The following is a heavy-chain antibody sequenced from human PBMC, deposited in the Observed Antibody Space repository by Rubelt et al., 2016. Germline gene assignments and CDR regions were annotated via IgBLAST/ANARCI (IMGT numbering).Heavy chain of an antibody. CDR3: ARDVDHDSSGYPIGDY. V-gene: IGHV1-46*01. D-gene: IGHD3-22*01. J-gene: IGHJ4*02. CDR1: GYTFTSYY. CDR2: INPSGGST. Sequence: QVQLVQSGAEVKKPGASVKVSCKASGYTFTSYYMHWVRQAPGQGLEWMGIINPSGGSTSYAQKFQGRGTMTRDTSTSTVYMELSSLRSEDTAVYYCARDVDHDSSGYPIGDYWGQGTLVTVSS.